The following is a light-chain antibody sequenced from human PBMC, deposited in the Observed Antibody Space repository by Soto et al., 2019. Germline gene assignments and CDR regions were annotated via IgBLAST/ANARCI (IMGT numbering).Light chain of an antibody. J-gene: IGKJ4*01. CDR3: QYYGSSVT. CDR1: QSISNDH. Sequence: EIVVTQSPGTLSLSPGERATLSCRASQSISNDHLAWYQQKPGQAPRLLIYGTSNRATGGIADRFSGSGSGTDVTLTISRLEPEDFAVYYCQYYGSSVTFAGGTKVEIK. CDR2: GTS. V-gene: IGKV3-20*01.